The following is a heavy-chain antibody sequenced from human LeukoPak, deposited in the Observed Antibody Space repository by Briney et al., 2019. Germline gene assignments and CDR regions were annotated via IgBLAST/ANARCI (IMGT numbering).Heavy chain of an antibody. CDR2: INPSGDST. D-gene: IGHD3-22*01. Sequence: ASVKVSCKASGYTFITYYMHWVRQAPGQGLEWMGIINPSGDSTSYAQKFQGRVTMTEDTSTDTAYMELSSLRSEDTAVYYCATDVRFSDSSGYLLDYWGQGTLVTVSS. V-gene: IGHV1-46*01. J-gene: IGHJ4*02. CDR3: ATDVRFSDSSGYLLDY. CDR1: GYTFITYY.